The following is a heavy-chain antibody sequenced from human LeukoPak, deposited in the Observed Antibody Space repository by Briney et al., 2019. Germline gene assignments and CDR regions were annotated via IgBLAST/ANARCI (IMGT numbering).Heavy chain of an antibody. CDR3: ARASSGYYLFDY. J-gene: IGHJ4*02. CDR1: GGSISSGGYY. Sequence: SETLSLTCTVSGGSISSGGYYWSWIRQHPGKGLEWIGYIYYSGSTYYNPSLKSRVIISVDTSKNQFSLKLSSVTAADTAVYYCARASSGYYLFDYWGQGTLVTVSS. V-gene: IGHV4-31*03. D-gene: IGHD3-22*01. CDR2: IYYSGST.